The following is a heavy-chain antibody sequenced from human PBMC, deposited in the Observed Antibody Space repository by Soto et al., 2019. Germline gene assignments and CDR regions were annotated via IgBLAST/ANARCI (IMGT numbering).Heavy chain of an antibody. CDR1: GDSINTYY. Sequence: SETLSLTCNVSGDSINTYYWTWIRQPPGKGLEWIGYIYYTGSANYNPSLKRRLTMSVDTSKTQVSLNLSSVTAADTAVYYCARDPRCRGGSCFYFDSWGQGILVTVSS. J-gene: IGHJ4*02. V-gene: IGHV4-59*01. D-gene: IGHD2-15*01. CDR3: ARDPRCRGGSCFYFDS. CDR2: IYYTGSA.